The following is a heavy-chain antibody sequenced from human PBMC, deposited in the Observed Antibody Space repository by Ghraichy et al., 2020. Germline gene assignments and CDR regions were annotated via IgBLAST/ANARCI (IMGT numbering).Heavy chain of an antibody. CDR3: ARGGSGSEY. CDR1: GVSVRSDH. Sequence: GVLRLSCVASGVSVRSDHMSWVRQAAGRGLEWVSIIYSGSTTTYYADTVKGRFTISRDSSKKTLYLQMNSLRAEDTALYYCARGGSGSEYWGQGTLVTVSS. CDR2: IYSGSTTT. J-gene: IGHJ4*02. V-gene: IGHV3-53*01. D-gene: IGHD6-19*01.